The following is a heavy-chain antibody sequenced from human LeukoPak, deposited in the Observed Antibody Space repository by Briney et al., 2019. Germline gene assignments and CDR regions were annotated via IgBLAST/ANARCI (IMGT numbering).Heavy chain of an antibody. V-gene: IGHV4-39*07. CDR2: IYYSGPT. CDR3: ARDYGGWYYFDY. D-gene: IGHD6-19*01. Sequence: PSEPLSLTCPVSGGSISSNSYYWGWIRQPPGKGLEWIGSIYYSGPTYYNPSLKSRVTMSVDTSNNQFSLQLSFVTAADTALYYCARDYGGWYYFDYWGQGTLVTVSS. CDR1: GGSISSNSYY. J-gene: IGHJ4*02.